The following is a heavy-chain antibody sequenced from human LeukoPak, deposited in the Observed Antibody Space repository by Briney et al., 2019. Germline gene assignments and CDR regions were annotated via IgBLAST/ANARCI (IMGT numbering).Heavy chain of an antibody. V-gene: IGHV3-23*01. CDR2: ISGSGGST. CDR1: GFTFSSYA. Sequence: GGSLRLSCAASGFTFSSYAMTWVRQAPGEGLEWVSGISGSGGSTYYADSVKGRFTISRDNSKNTLYLQMNSLRAEDTAVYYCAKGKTAAEVVHYGMDVWGQGTTVTVSS. CDR3: AKGKTAAEVVHYGMDV. D-gene: IGHD6-13*01. J-gene: IGHJ6*02.